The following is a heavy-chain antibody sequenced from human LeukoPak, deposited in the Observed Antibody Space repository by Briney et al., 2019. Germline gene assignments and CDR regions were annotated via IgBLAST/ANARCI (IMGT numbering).Heavy chain of an antibody. V-gene: IGHV1-2*02. Sequence: GASVKVSCKASGYTFTGYYMHWVRQAPGQGLEWMGWINPNSGGTNYAQKFQGRVTMTRDTSISTAYMELSRLRSDDTAVYYCARVDIVVVPAAKGRSYAFDIWGQGTMVTVSS. CDR1: GYTFTGYY. CDR2: INPNSGGT. J-gene: IGHJ3*02. CDR3: ARVDIVVVPAAKGRSYAFDI. D-gene: IGHD2-2*03.